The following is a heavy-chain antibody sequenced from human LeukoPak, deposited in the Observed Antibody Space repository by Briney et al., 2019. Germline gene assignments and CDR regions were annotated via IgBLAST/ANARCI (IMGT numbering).Heavy chain of an antibody. CDR1: RFTFSSYA. D-gene: IGHD3-10*01. V-gene: IGHV3-23*01. CDR3: AKDRAQEKDDYFDY. Sequence: GGSLRLSCAASRFTFSSYAMNWVRQAPGKGLEWVSGISGSGGTTYYADSVKGRFTISRDNSKNTLYLQMNSLRAEDTAVYYCAKDRAQEKDDYFDYWGQGTLVTVSS. J-gene: IGHJ4*02. CDR2: ISGSGGTT.